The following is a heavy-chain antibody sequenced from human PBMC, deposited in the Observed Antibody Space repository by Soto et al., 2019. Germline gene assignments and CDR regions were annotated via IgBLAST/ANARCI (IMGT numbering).Heavy chain of an antibody. CDR3: AKDGDTVEQWLDTAFFDY. CDR2: ISGSGGST. D-gene: IGHD6-19*01. CDR1: GFTFSSYA. V-gene: IGHV3-23*01. Sequence: PGGSLRLSCAASGFTFSSYAMSWVRQAPGKGLEWVSAISGSGGSTYYADSVKGRFTISRDNSKNTLYLQMNSLRAEDTAVYYCAKDGDTVEQWLDTAFFDYWGQGTLVTVSS. J-gene: IGHJ4*02.